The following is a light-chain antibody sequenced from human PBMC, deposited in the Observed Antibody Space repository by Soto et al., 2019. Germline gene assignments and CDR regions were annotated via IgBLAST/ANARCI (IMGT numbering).Light chain of an antibody. J-gene: IGKJ5*01. V-gene: IGKV1-6*02. CDR3: QQYNSFFPT. CDR2: AAS. CDR1: QDIRND. Sequence: AVQMTQSPPSLSASVGDRVTIVCRASQDIRNDLGWYQQKPGRAPKLLIYAASNLQTGVPSRFSGSGSGTDFTLTISSLQPEDFATYYCQQYNSFFPTFGQGTRLEIK.